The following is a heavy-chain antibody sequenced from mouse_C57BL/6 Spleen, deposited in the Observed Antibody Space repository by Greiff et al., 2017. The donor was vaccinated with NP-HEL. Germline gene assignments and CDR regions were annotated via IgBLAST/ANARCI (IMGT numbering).Heavy chain of an antibody. CDR3: ASYYYGTPFAY. Sequence: VQLQQSGAELVRPGTAVHPSFPSSFSPFPPSFLFFSPPIPLHCLEWIGDIYPGGGYTNYNEKFKGKATLTADKSSSTAYMQFSSLTSEDSAIYYCASYYYGTPFAYWGQGTLVTVSA. V-gene: IGHV1-63*01. CDR2: IYPGGGYT. J-gene: IGHJ3*01. CDR1: FSPFPPSF. D-gene: IGHD1-1*01.